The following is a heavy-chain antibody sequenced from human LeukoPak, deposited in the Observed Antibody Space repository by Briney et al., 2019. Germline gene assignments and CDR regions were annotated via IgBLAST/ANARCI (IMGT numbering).Heavy chain of an antibody. D-gene: IGHD2-2*02. Sequence: GGSLRLSCVASGFTFNDYEMSWVRQAPGKGLEWVSGINWNGGSTGYVDPVKGRFTISRDNAKNSLYLQMNSLRAEDTALYYCNGYCSSASCYSDMDVWGQGTTVIVSS. V-gene: IGHV3-20*04. CDR1: GFTFNDYE. J-gene: IGHJ6*02. CDR2: INWNGGST. CDR3: NGYCSSASCYSDMDV.